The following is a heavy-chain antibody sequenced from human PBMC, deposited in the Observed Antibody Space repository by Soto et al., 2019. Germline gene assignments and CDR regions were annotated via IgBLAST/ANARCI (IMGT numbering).Heavy chain of an antibody. D-gene: IGHD3-10*01. CDR3: ARGRKVRGLVESTYQKNGNWFDP. CDR2: INHSGST. CDR1: GGSFSGYY. Sequence: QVQLQQWGAGLLKPSETLSLTCAVYGGSFSGYYWSWIRQPPGKGLEWIGEINHSGSTNYNPSLKSRVTISVDTSKNQFSLKLSSVTAADTAVYYCARGRKVRGLVESTYQKNGNWFDPWGQGTLVTVSS. V-gene: IGHV4-34*01. J-gene: IGHJ5*02.